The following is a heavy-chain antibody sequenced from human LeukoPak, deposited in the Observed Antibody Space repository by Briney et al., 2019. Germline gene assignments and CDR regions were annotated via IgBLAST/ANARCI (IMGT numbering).Heavy chain of an antibody. Sequence: GGSLRLSCAASEFTFSTYTMHWVRQAPGKGLEWVAVISYDGSNKYYADSVKGRFTISRDNSKNTLYLQMNSLRAEDTAVYYCAREGIAAADYWGQGTLVTVSS. CDR3: AREGIAAADY. CDR1: EFTFSTYT. CDR2: ISYDGSNK. V-gene: IGHV3-30*04. J-gene: IGHJ4*02. D-gene: IGHD6-13*01.